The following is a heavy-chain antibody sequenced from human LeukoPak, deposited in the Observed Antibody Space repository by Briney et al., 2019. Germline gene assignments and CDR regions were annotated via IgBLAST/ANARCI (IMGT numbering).Heavy chain of an antibody. J-gene: IGHJ4*02. D-gene: IGHD1-26*01. CDR3: ARGLGAPDY. V-gene: IGHV3-74*01. Sequence: PGGSLRLSCAASGFSLSSYWMHWVRQSPGKGLVWVSCINSDGSTTSYADSVKGRFTISRDNAKNTLYLQMNSLRAEDTAVYYCARGLGAPDYWGQGALVTVSS. CDR2: INSDGSTT. CDR1: GFSLSSYW.